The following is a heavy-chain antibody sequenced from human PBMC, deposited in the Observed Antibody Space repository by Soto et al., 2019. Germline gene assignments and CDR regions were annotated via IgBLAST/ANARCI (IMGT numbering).Heavy chain of an antibody. Sequence: ASVKVSCKVSGYTLTELSMHWVRQAPGKGLEWMGGFDPEDGETIYAQKFQGRVTMTEVTSTDTAYMELSSLRSEDTAVYYCATRGLRYFDSWFDPWGQGTLVTVSS. CDR1: GYTLTELS. CDR3: ATRGLRYFDSWFDP. D-gene: IGHD3-9*01. CDR2: FDPEDGET. J-gene: IGHJ5*02. V-gene: IGHV1-24*01.